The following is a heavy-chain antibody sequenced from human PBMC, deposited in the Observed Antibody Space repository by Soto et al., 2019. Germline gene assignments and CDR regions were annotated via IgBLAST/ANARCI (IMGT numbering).Heavy chain of an antibody. CDR2: VSASGSIT. J-gene: IGHJ4*02. Sequence: EVQVLESGGGLVQPGGSLRLSCAASGFTFSSYDMSWVRQAPGKGLEWVSGVSASGSITSYADSAKGRFTISRDNANNTVFLQMSSLRAEDTAVYFCARGLIYGGDPPPSDYWGQGTGVTVSS. CDR3: ARGLIYGGDPPPSDY. V-gene: IGHV3-23*01. CDR1: GFTFSSYD. D-gene: IGHD4-17*01.